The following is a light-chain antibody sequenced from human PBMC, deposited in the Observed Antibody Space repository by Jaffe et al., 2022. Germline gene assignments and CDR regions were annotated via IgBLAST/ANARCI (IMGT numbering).Light chain of an antibody. Sequence: DIQMTQSPSTLSASVGDRVTITCRASQSIRSYLAWYQQKPGKAPNLLIYQASNLESGVPSRFSGSASGTEFTLTITSLQPDDFATYYCQQYNSYSRTFGQGTKVEIK. CDR1: QSIRSY. CDR3: QQYNSYSRT. V-gene: IGKV1-5*03. CDR2: QAS. J-gene: IGKJ1*01.